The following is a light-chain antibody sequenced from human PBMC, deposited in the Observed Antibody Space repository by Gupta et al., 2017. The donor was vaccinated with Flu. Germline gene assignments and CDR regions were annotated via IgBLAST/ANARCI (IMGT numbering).Light chain of an antibody. CDR2: TAS. Sequence: GDRVTITYRASQGIGSLLAWYKQKPGKAEKLLIHTASVLHSGVPSRFSGSGSGTEFTLTITSLQPEDFASNYCKQRDSYPITFGQGTRLEIK. J-gene: IGKJ5*01. V-gene: IGKV1-9*01. CDR1: QGIGSL. CDR3: KQRDSYPIT.